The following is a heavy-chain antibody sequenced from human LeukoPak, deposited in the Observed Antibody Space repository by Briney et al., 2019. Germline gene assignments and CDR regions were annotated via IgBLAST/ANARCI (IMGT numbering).Heavy chain of an antibody. Sequence: GGSLRLSCAASGFTFSSYAMNWVRQAPGKGLEWVSSISSSSSYIYYADSVKGRFTVSRDNAKNSVYLQMNSLRAEDTAVYYCARDKWLTTTHYFDYWGQGTLVTVSS. J-gene: IGHJ4*02. D-gene: IGHD4-11*01. V-gene: IGHV3-21*01. CDR2: ISSSSSYI. CDR3: ARDKWLTTTHYFDY. CDR1: GFTFSSYA.